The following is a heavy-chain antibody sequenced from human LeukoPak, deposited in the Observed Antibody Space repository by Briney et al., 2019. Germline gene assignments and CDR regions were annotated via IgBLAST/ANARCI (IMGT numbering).Heavy chain of an antibody. Sequence: PSEALSLTCTVSGDSISSYYWSWLRQPPGKGLEWIGYIYYSRSTNYNPSLKSRVTISVDTSKNQFCLKLSSVTAADTAVYYCASLSSAAAYLYFGYWGQGTLVTVSS. J-gene: IGHJ4*02. CDR1: GDSISSYY. D-gene: IGHD6-13*01. CDR2: IYYSRST. CDR3: ASLSSAAAYLYFGY. V-gene: IGHV4-59*01.